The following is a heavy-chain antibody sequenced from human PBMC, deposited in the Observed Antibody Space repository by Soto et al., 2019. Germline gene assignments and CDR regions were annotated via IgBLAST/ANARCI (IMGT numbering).Heavy chain of an antibody. V-gene: IGHV4-4*07. D-gene: IGHD3-10*01. CDR3: ARDIGSYAYGEGY. Sequence: SETLSLTCSVSGGSINSYWWSWIRQPAGKGLEWIGRIYSSGTTDYNPSLNSRATLSVETSKNQFSLKLSSVTAADTAVYYCARDIGSYAYGEGYWGQGIQVTVSS. CDR2: IYSSGTT. CDR1: GGSINSYW. J-gene: IGHJ4*02.